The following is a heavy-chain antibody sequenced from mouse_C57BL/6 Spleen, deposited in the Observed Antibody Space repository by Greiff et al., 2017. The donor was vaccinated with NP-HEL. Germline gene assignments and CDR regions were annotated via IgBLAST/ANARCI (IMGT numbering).Heavy chain of an antibody. V-gene: IGHV1-26*01. CDR1: GYTFTDYY. D-gene: IGHD1-1*01. J-gene: IGHJ4*01. CDR2: INPNNGGT. CDR3: AISTVGNYYAMDY. Sequence: EVQLQQSGPELVKPGASVKISCKASGYTFTDYYMNWVKQSHGKSLEWIGDINPNNGGTSYNQKFKGKATLTVDKSSSTAYMELRSLTSEDSAVYYCAISTVGNYYAMDYWGQGTSVTVSS.